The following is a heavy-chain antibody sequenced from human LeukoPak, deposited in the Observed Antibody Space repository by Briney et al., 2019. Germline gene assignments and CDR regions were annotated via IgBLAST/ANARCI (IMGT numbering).Heavy chain of an antibody. CDR3: ARDSGSYYRSDYYYYMDV. V-gene: IGHV3-33*01. CDR2: IWFDGSNK. CDR1: GLTFSSFG. Sequence: QAGGSLRLSCAASGLTFSSFGMHWGRQAPGKGLEWVAVIWFDGSNKYFGDSVKGRFTISRDNSKNTVYLQMNSLRAEDTAVYYCARDSGSYYRSDYYYYMDVWGKGTTVTVSS. J-gene: IGHJ6*03. D-gene: IGHD1-26*01.